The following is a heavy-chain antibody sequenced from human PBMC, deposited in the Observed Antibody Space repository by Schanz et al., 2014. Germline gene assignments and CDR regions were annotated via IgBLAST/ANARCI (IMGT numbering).Heavy chain of an antibody. J-gene: IGHJ4*02. D-gene: IGHD1-26*01. CDR2: IIPITGIT. CDR1: GYTFTNYG. Sequence: QVRLVQSGAELKMPGATVKVSCETSGYTFTNYGVSWVRHAPGQGLEWMGRIIPITGITNYAQKFQGRVTFTADKSTSTVYMELRSLTSDDSAVYYCARDRDQWDGNYLDYWGQGTLVTVSS. V-gene: IGHV1-69*04. CDR3: ARDRDQWDGNYLDY.